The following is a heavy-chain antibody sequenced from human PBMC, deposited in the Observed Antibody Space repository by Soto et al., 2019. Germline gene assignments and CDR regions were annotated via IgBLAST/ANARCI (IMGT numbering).Heavy chain of an antibody. CDR1: GFTFSSYS. CDR3: AREGEGATSILFVPKYYGMDV. D-gene: IGHD2-15*01. CDR2: ISSSSSYI. J-gene: IGHJ6*02. V-gene: IGHV3-21*01. Sequence: EVQLVESGGGLVKPGGSLRLSCAASGFTFSSYSMNWVRQAPGKGLEWVSSISSSSSYIYYADSVKGRFTISRDNAKNSLYLQMNSLRAEDTAVYYCAREGEGATSILFVPKYYGMDVWGQGTTVTVSS.